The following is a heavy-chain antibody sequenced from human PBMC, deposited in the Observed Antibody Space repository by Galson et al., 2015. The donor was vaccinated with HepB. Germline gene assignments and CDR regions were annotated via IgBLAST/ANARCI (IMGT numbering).Heavy chain of an antibody. V-gene: IGHV3-53*01. CDR3: ARDSYYYYGMDV. CDR2: IYSGGST. J-gene: IGHJ6*02. Sequence: SLRLSCAASGFTVSSNYMSWVRQAPGKGLEWVSVIYSGGSTYYADSVKGRFTISRDNSKNTLYLQMNSLRAEDTAVYYCARDSYYYYGMDVWGQGTTVTVSS. CDR1: GFTVSSNY.